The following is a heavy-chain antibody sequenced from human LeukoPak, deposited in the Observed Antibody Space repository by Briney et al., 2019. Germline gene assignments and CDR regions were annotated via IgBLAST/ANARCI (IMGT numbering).Heavy chain of an antibody. D-gene: IGHD3-10*01. J-gene: IGHJ4*02. CDR2: ISESGTTT. CDR3: VRDSYGSRREYWDY. CDR1: GFTFGAHE. Sequence: GGSLRLSCAASGFTFGAHEMMWVRQAPGKGLELVAFISESGTTTRYGDSVRGRVTISRDNVKNSVSLQMNGLTVEDAAVYYCVRDSYGSRREYWDYWGQGTLVTVSS. V-gene: IGHV3-48*03.